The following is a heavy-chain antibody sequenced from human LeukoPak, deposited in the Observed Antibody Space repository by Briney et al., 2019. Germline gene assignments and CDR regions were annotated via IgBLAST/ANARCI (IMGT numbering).Heavy chain of an antibody. J-gene: IGHJ6*03. Sequence: GGSLRLSCAASGFTFSSYGMHWVRQAPGKGLEWVAFIRYDGSNKYYADSVKGRFTISRDNSKNTLYLQMNSLRAEDTAVYYCAKGWGQLVPYYYYMDVWGKGTTVTVSS. CDR2: IRYDGSNK. CDR1: GFTFSSYG. D-gene: IGHD6-6*01. V-gene: IGHV3-30*02. CDR3: AKGWGQLVPYYYYMDV.